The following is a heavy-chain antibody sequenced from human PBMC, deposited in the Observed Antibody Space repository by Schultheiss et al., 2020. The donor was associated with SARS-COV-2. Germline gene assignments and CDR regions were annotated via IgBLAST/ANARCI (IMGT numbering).Heavy chain of an antibody. J-gene: IGHJ6*02. V-gene: IGHV1-2*06. CDR2: INPNSGGT. D-gene: IGHD6-13*01. Sequence: ASVKVSCKASGYTFTGYYMHWVRQAPGQGLEWMGRINPNSGGTNYAQKFQGRVTMTRDTSISTAYMELSRLRSEDTAVYYCATNLPGGQQLAGSYYYYYYGMDVWGQGTTVTVSS. CDR1: GYTFTGYY. CDR3: ATNLPGGQQLAGSYYYYYYGMDV.